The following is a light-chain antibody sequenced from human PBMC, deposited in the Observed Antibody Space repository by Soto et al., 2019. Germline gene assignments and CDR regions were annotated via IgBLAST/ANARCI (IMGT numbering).Light chain of an antibody. Sequence: QSVLTQPPSANGTPGQRVTISCSGNSSNIGSNTVNWYQQLPGTAPKLLIYSNNQRPSGVPDRFSGSKSGTSASLAISGLQSEDEADYYCAAWDDSLNGLLVFGTGTKVTVL. CDR1: SSNIGSNT. CDR2: SNN. CDR3: AAWDDSLNGLLV. J-gene: IGLJ1*01. V-gene: IGLV1-44*01.